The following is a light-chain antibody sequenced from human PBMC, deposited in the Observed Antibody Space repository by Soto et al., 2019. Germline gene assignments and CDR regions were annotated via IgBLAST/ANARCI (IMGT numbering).Light chain of an antibody. Sequence: QSVLTQPPSASGSPGQSVTISCTGTSSDVGGYDYVSWYQQHPGKAPKLMIYEVTIRPSGVSDRFSGSKSGNTASLTVSGLQAEDEADYYCSSYTGGSPSYVFGTGTMVTVL. V-gene: IGLV2-8*01. CDR2: EVT. J-gene: IGLJ1*01. CDR3: SSYTGGSPSYV. CDR1: SSDVGGYDY.